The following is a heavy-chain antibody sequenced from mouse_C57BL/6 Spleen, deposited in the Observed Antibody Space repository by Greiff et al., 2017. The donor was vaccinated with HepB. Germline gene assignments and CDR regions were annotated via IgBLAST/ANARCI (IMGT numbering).Heavy chain of an antibody. CDR1: GYTFTSYW. CDR3: ASFYDGYYWFAY. J-gene: IGHJ3*01. D-gene: IGHD2-3*01. V-gene: IGHV1-59*01. Sequence: QVQLQQSGAELVRPGTSVKLSCKASGYTFTSYWMHWVKQRPGQGLEWIGVIDPSDSYTNYNQKFKGKATLTVDTSSSTAYMQLSSLTSEDSAVYYCASFYDGYYWFAYWGQGTLVTVSA. CDR2: IDPSDSYT.